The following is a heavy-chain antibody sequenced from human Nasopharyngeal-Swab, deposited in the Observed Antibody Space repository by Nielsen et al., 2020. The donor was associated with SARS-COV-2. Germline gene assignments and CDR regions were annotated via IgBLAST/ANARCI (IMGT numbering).Heavy chain of an antibody. V-gene: IGHV3-11*04. CDR3: AWLGVVSYYYMDV. CDR2: ISSSGSTI. Sequence: GGSLRLSCAASGFTFSDYYMSCLRQAPGKWLEWVSYISSSGSTIYYADSVKGRFTISRDNAKNSLYLQMNSLRAEDTAVYYCAWLGVVSYYYMDVWGKGTTVTVSS. J-gene: IGHJ6*03. D-gene: IGHD3-10*01. CDR1: GFTFSDYY.